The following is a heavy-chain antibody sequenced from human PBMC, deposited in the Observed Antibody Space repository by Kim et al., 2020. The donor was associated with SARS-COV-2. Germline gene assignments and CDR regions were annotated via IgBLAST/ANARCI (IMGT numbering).Heavy chain of an antibody. J-gene: IGHJ4*02. CDR2: TYYRSKWSN. CDR3: ARRSSGANLGFDY. D-gene: IGHD3-10*01. Sequence: SQTLSLTCAISGDSVSSNSAAWNWIRQSPSRGLEWLGRTYYRSKWSNDYAVSVKGRITISPDTSKNQFSLKLNSVTPEDTAVYYCARRSSGANLGFDYWGQGTLVTVSS. V-gene: IGHV6-1*01. CDR1: GDSVSSNSAA.